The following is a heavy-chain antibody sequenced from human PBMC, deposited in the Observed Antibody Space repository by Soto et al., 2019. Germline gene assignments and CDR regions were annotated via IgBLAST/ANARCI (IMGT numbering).Heavy chain of an antibody. D-gene: IGHD2-15*01. CDR1: GFTFSRYS. Sequence: KSGWSLRLSCAAPGFTFSRYSMNWVRQAPGKGLEWVSSISSSSSYTYYADSVKGRFTISRDNAKNSLYLQMNSLRAEDTAVYYCARDRLVAATSAPPYYYFGMDVWGQGTTVTVSS. J-gene: IGHJ6*02. CDR3: ARDRLVAATSAPPYYYFGMDV. V-gene: IGHV3-21*01. CDR2: ISSSSSYT.